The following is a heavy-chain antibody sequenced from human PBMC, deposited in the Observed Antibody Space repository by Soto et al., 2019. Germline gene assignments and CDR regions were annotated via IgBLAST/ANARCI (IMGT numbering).Heavy chain of an antibody. CDR3: AGREWEQSGYADY. Sequence: EVQLVESGGGLVQPGGSLRLSCEASGFTFSRNWMSWVRQAPGKGLEWVANIKRDGSEKYYVDSVKGRFTISRDNAKNSLYLQMNSRRADDAAVYYCAGREWEQSGYADYLGQGTLVTVSS. CDR2: IKRDGSEK. J-gene: IGHJ4*02. V-gene: IGHV3-7*01. D-gene: IGHD5-12*01. CDR1: GFTFSRNW.